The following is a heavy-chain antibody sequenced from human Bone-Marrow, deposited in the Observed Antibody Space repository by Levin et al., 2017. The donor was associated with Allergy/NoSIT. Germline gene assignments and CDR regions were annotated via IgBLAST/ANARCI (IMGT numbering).Heavy chain of an antibody. CDR3: ARFNGYDFDY. CDR1: GGSISGGGYY. Sequence: PSETLSLTCTVSGGSISGGGYYWSWIRQHPGKGLEWIGYIYYSGNTYYNPSLKSRVIISVVTSKNQLSLKLTSVTVADTAVSYCARFNGYDFDYWGQGTLVTVSS. CDR2: IYYSGNT. J-gene: IGHJ4*02. D-gene: IGHD5-12*01. V-gene: IGHV4-31*03.